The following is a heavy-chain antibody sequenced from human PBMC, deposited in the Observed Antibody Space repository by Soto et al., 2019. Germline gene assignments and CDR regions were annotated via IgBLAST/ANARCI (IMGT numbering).Heavy chain of an antibody. D-gene: IGHD2-21*02. V-gene: IGHV3-30*04. CDR2: ISHDGRVT. CDR1: GFTFNSLS. J-gene: IGHJ4*02. Sequence: QVQLVESGGGMVQPGTSLRLSCAASGFTFNSLSLHWVRQRPDKGLEWVAVISHDGRVTFYADFVKGRFTITRDNYKNTIYLQVNSLRAGDTAVYYCAREPYGDSQYFDYWGQGTLVTVSS. CDR3: AREPYGDSQYFDY.